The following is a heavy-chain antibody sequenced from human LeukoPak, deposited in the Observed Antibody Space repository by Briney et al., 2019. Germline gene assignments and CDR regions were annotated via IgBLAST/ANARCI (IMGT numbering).Heavy chain of an antibody. J-gene: IGHJ6*02. V-gene: IGHV1-8*01. CDR1: GYTFTSYD. CDR2: MNPNSGNT. Sequence: ASVKVSCKASGYTFTSYDINWVRQATGQGLEWMGWMNPNSGNTGYAQKFQGRVTMTRNTSISTAYMELSSLRSEDTAVYYCARFVHPPTRELWFGESPYYYYGMDVWGQGTTVTVSS. CDR3: ARFVHPPTRELWFGESPYYYYGMDV. D-gene: IGHD3-10*01.